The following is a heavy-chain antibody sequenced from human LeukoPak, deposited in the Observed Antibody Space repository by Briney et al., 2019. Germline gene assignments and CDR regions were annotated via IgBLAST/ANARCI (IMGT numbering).Heavy chain of an antibody. CDR1: GGSINNYY. V-gene: IGHV4-4*07. CDR3: ARGRYCSADICSGGDAFDI. J-gene: IGHJ3*02. Sequence: SETLSLTCTVSGGSINNYYWSWIRQPAGKGLEWIGRTYTRGSTNYNPSLKSRVTMPVDTSKNQFSLKLSSVTAADTAVYYCARGRYCSADICSGGDAFDIWGQGTMVSVSS. D-gene: IGHD2-15*01. CDR2: TYTRGST.